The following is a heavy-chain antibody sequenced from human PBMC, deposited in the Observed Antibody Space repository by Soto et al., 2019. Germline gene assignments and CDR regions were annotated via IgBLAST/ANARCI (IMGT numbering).Heavy chain of an antibody. CDR1: GYTFTSYV. Sequence: QVQLVQSGAEVKKPGASVKVSCKASGYTFTSYVISWVRQAPGQGLEWMGWISAYNGNTNYAQKLQGRVTMTTDTSTSTAYMELRSLRSYDTAVYSCTRVWAAAGPFDSGGQETLVTVSS. D-gene: IGHD6-13*01. V-gene: IGHV1-18*01. J-gene: IGHJ4*02. CDR2: ISAYNGNT. CDR3: TRVWAAAGPFDS.